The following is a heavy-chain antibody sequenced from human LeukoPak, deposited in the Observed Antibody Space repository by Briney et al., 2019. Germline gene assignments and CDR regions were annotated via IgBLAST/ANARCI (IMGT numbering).Heavy chain of an antibody. V-gene: IGHV1-2*06. Sequence: ASVKVSCKASGYTFTGYYMHWVRQAPGQGLEWMGRINPNSGGTNYAQKFQGRVTMTRNTSISTAYMELSSLRSEDTAVYYCARGLLSSGWYSDYWGQGTLVTVSS. J-gene: IGHJ4*02. CDR1: GYTFTGYY. CDR2: INPNSGGT. CDR3: ARGLLSSGWYSDY. D-gene: IGHD6-19*01.